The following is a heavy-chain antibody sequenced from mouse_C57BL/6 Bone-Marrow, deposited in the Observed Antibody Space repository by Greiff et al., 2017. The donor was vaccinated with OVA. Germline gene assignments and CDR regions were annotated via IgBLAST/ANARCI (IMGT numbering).Heavy chain of an antibody. V-gene: IGHV5-12*01. CDR1: GFTFSDYY. Sequence: EVQRVESGGGLVQPGGSLKLSCAASGFTFSDYYMYWVRQTPEKRLEWVAYISNGGGSTYYPDTVKGRFTISRDNAKNTLYLQMSRLKSEDTAMYYCARHQVATNAMDYWGQGTSVTVSS. CDR2: ISNGGGST. J-gene: IGHJ4*01. CDR3: ARHQVATNAMDY. D-gene: IGHD1-1*01.